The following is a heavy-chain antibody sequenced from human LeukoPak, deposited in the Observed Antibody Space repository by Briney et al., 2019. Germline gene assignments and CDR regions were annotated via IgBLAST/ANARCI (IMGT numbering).Heavy chain of an antibody. CDR1: GFTVSSKY. CDR2: IYSGGST. V-gene: IGHV3-53*01. D-gene: IGHD2-2*01. CDR3: ARGCSSTSCYGFDY. Sequence: PGGSLRLSCAASGFTVSSKYMSWVREAPGKGLERVSVIYSGGSTYYADSVKGRFTISRHNSKNTLYLQMNSLRAEDTAVYYCARGCSSTSCYGFDYWGQGTLVTVSS. J-gene: IGHJ4*02.